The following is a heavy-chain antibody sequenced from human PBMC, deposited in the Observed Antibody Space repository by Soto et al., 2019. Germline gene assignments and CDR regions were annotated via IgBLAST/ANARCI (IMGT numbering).Heavy chain of an antibody. Sequence: QVQLVQSGAEVKKPGSSVKVSCKASGGTFSSYAISWVRQAPGQGLERMGGIIPIFGTANYAQKFQGRVTITADESTSTAYMELSSLRSEDTAVYYCARDSTPYYYDSSGYPARDAFDIWGQGTMVTVSS. V-gene: IGHV1-69*01. J-gene: IGHJ3*02. CDR1: GGTFSSYA. CDR2: IIPIFGTA. CDR3: ARDSTPYYYDSSGYPARDAFDI. D-gene: IGHD3-22*01.